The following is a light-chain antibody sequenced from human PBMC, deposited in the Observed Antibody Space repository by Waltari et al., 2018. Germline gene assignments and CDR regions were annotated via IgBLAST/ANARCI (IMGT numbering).Light chain of an antibody. CDR1: SSDGGGYDS. V-gene: IGLV2-14*03. CDR3: SSYTTSITLV. J-gene: IGLJ2*01. CDR2: DVS. Sequence: QSSLTQPASVSGSPGQSITISCAGTSSDGGGYDSVSWYQQHPGKAPKLMIYDVSNRPSGVSSRFSGSKSGNTASLTISGLQAEDEANYYCSSYTTSITLVFGGGTKLTVL.